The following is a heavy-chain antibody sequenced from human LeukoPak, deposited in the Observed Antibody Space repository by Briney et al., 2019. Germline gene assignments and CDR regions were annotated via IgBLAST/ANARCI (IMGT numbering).Heavy chain of an antibody. J-gene: IGHJ4*02. V-gene: IGHV1-2*02. Sequence: ASVKVSCKASEYTFTSYYMHWVRQAPGQGLEWMGWINPNSGGTNYAQKFQGRVTMTRDTSISTAYMELSRLRSDDTAVYYCARDLYDSTPLDYWGQGTLVTVSS. CDR2: INPNSGGT. D-gene: IGHD3-22*01. CDR3: ARDLYDSTPLDY. CDR1: EYTFTSYY.